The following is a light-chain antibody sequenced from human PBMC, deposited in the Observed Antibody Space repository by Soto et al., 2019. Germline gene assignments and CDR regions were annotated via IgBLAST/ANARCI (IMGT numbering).Light chain of an antibody. CDR2: DAS. Sequence: IVMTQSPATLSVSPGESATLSFRASQSVRSNLAWYQQRPGQAPRLLIYDASTRATDIPARFSGSGSGTDFTLTISSLQSEDFAVYYCQHYNNWPTFGLGTKVDIK. J-gene: IGKJ1*01. CDR3: QHYNNWPT. CDR1: QSVRSN. V-gene: IGKV3-15*01.